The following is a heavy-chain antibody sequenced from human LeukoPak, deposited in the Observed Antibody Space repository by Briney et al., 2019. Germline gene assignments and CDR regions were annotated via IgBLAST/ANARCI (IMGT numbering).Heavy chain of an antibody. V-gene: IGHV3-74*01. CDR3: AREGIPAANHYYYYYMDV. CDR1: GFTFSFYW. CDR2: INSDGSSP. D-gene: IGHD2-2*01. J-gene: IGHJ6*03. Sequence: GGSLRLSCAASGFTFSFYWMHWVRQVPGKGLVWVSRINSDGSSPSYADSVKGRFTISRDNAKNTLYLQMNSLRAEDTAVYYCAREGIPAANHYYYYYMDVWGKGTTVTVSS.